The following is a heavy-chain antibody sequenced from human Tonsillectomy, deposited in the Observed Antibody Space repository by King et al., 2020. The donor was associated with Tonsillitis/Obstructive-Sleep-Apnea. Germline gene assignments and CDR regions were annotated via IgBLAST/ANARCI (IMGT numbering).Heavy chain of an antibody. Sequence: VQLVESGAEVKKPGESLKISCKGSGYSFTSYWIGWVRQMPGKGLEWMGIIYPGDSDTRYSPSFQGQVTISADKSISTAYLQWSSLKASDTAMYYCARLEGTIFGVVIISGWFDPWGQGTLVTVSS. D-gene: IGHD3-3*01. V-gene: IGHV5-51*03. CDR3: ARLEGTIFGVVIISGWFDP. CDR2: IYPGDSDT. J-gene: IGHJ5*02. CDR1: GYSFTSYW.